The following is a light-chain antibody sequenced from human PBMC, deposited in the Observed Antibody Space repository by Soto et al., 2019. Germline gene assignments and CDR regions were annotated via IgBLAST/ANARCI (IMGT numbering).Light chain of an antibody. V-gene: IGLV2-11*01. CDR2: DVT. CDR1: SSDVGGYDY. Sequence: QSVLTQPRSVSGSPGQSVTISCTGTSSDVGGYDYVSWYQHHPGEAPKLMIYDVTKWPSGVPDRLSGSKSGNTASLTISGLQAEDEADYYCCSYAGSYTLVFGGGTKLTVL. J-gene: IGLJ3*02. CDR3: CSYAGSYTLV.